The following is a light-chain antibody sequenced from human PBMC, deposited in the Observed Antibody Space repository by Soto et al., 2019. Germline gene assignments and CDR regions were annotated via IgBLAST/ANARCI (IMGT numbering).Light chain of an antibody. Sequence: QSALTQPPSASGSPGQSVTISCTGTSSDVGDYKFVSWYQQHPGKAPKLLMYEVNRRPSGVPDRFSGYKSGNTASLTVSGLQAEDEAEYYCSSYGGNNNVVFGGGTQLTVL. CDR3: SSYGGNNNVV. CDR2: EVN. V-gene: IGLV2-8*01. CDR1: SSDVGDYKF. J-gene: IGLJ2*01.